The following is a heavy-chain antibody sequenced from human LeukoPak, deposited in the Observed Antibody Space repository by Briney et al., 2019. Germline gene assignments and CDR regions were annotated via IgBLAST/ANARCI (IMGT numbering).Heavy chain of an antibody. Sequence: GESLKISCKGSGDNFNRHWIGWVRQMPGKGLEWMGIIYPGDSDTRYSPSFQGQVTISADKSISTAYLQWSSLKASDTAMYYCARLSGTTPYYYGMDVWGQGTTVTVSS. CDR1: GDNFNRHW. V-gene: IGHV5-51*01. J-gene: IGHJ6*02. CDR2: IYPGDSDT. D-gene: IGHD1-1*01. CDR3: ARLSGTTPYYYGMDV.